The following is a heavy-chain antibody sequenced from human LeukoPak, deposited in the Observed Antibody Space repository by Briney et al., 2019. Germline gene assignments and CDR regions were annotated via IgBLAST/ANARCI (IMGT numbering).Heavy chain of an antibody. CDR1: GYTLTELS. CDR2: FDPEDGET. V-gene: IGHV1-24*01. J-gene: IGHJ4*02. CDR3: ATPIGLGRYYQH. D-gene: IGHD2-15*01. Sequence: GASVKVSCKVSGYTLTELSMHWVRQAPGKGLEWMGGFDPEDGETIYAQKFQCRVTMTEDTSTDTAYMELSSLRSEDTAVYYCATPIGLGRYYQHWGQGTLVTVSS.